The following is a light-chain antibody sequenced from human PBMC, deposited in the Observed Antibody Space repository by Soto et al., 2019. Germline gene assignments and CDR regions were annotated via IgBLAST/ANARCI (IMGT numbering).Light chain of an antibody. Sequence: DMQMTQSPSSLSASVGFRVTITCLASQSISSYLNWYQQKPGKAPKLLIYAASSLQSGVPSRFSGSGSGTDFTLSISSLQPEDFATYYCQQSYSTPRTFGQGTRLEIK. CDR2: AAS. CDR1: QSISSY. CDR3: QQSYSTPRT. J-gene: IGKJ5*01. V-gene: IGKV1-39*01.